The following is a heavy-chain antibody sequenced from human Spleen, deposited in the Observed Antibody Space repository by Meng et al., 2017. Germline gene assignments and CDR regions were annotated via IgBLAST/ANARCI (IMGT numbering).Heavy chain of an antibody. CDR3: ASPPITIFGVVPRGFYYYGMDV. D-gene: IGHD3-3*01. J-gene: IGHJ6*02. V-gene: IGHV3-48*03. Sequence: GGSLRLSCAASGFTFSSYEMNWVRQAPGKGLEWVSYISSSGSTIYYADSVKGRFTISRDNAKNSLYLQMNSLRAEDTAVYYCASPPITIFGVVPRGFYYYGMDVWGQGTTVTVSS. CDR1: GFTFSSYE. CDR2: ISSSGSTI.